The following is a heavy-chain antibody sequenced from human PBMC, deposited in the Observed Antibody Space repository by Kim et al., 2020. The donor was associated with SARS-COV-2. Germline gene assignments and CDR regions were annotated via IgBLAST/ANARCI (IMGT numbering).Heavy chain of an antibody. V-gene: IGHV3-33*01. J-gene: IGHJ5*02. CDR2: IWYDGSNK. CDR1: GFTFSSYG. CDR3: ARGSDDYYYGSGSHSGGWFDP. Sequence: GGSLRLSCAASGFTFSSYGMHWVRQAPGKGLEWVAVIWYDGSNKYYADSVKGRFTISRDNSKNTLYLQMNSLRAEDTAVYYCARGSDDYYYGSGSHSGGWFDPGGQGTLVTVSS. D-gene: IGHD3-10*01.